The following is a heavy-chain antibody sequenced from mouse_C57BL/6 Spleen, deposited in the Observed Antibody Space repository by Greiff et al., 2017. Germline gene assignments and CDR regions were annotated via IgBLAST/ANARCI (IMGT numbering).Heavy chain of an antibody. D-gene: IGHD3-2*02. V-gene: IGHV1-62-2*01. CDR2: FYPGSGSI. CDR3: ARHEGTAQAAGAMDY. J-gene: IGHJ4*01. CDR1: GSTFTEYT. Sequence: QVPLQQPGAELVKPGASVKLSCKASGSTFTEYTIHLVTQRSGQGLGWIGWFYPGSGSIKSHGKFKDKDTLTADKSSSTVYMELSRMTSEDSAVYFCARHEGTAQAAGAMDYWGQGTSVTVSS.